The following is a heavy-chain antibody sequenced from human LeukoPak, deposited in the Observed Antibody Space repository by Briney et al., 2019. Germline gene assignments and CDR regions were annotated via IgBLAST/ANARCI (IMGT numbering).Heavy chain of an antibody. J-gene: IGHJ4*02. CDR1: GYTFTSYD. Sequence: ASVKVSCKASGYTFTSYDINWVGQATGQGLEWMGWMNPNSGNTGYAQKFQARVTMTSNTSISTAYMELSSLRSEDTAVYYCARPGYCSSTSCYAFDYWGQGTLVTVSS. CDR2: MNPNSGNT. V-gene: IGHV1-8*01. D-gene: IGHD2-2*03. CDR3: ARPGYCSSTSCYAFDY.